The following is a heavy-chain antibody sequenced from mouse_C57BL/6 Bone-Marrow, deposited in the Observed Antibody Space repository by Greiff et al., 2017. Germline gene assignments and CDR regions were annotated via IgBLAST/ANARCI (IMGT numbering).Heavy chain of an antibody. Sequence: QVQLQQSGPELVKPGASVKISCKASGYAFRSSWMNWVKQRPGKGLEWIGRIYPGDGDTNYNGKFKGKATLTADKSSSTAYMQLSSLTSEDSAVYFCARWLITTVRKFAYWGQGTLVTVSA. J-gene: IGHJ3*01. CDR2: IYPGDGDT. D-gene: IGHD1-1*01. CDR3: ARWLITTVRKFAY. CDR1: GYAFRSSW. V-gene: IGHV1-82*01.